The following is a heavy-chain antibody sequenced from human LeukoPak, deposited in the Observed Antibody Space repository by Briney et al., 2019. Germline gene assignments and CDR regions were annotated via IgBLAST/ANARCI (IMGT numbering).Heavy chain of an antibody. V-gene: IGHV4-59*12. D-gene: IGHD5-18*01. J-gene: IGHJ4*02. CDR2: IYYSGST. Sequence: PSETLSLTCTVSGGSISSYYWSWIRQPPGKGLEWIGYIYYSGSTNYNPSLKSRVTISVDTSKNQFSLKLSSVTAADTAVYYCARGPVTDTAMVPYHGKDFDYWGQGTLVTVSS. CDR3: ARGPVTDTAMVPYHGKDFDY. CDR1: GGSISSYY.